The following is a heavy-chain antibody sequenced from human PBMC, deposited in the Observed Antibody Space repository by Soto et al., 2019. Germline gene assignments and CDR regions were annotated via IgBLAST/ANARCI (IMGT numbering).Heavy chain of an antibody. CDR1: GSTFSHDC. V-gene: IGHV3-15*01. Sequence: EMQLVESGGGLVKPGGSLRLSCAASGSTFSHDCMSWVRQSPGKGLQWVGRIKSKTAGGTTDYAAPVKGRFTISRDDSENPLYLEMNSIKIYDTAGYYFAREGGGVSGGAFEIWGQGTMVTVSS. D-gene: IGHD2-21*01. J-gene: IGHJ3*02. CDR2: IKSKTAGGTT. CDR3: AREGGGVSGGAFEI.